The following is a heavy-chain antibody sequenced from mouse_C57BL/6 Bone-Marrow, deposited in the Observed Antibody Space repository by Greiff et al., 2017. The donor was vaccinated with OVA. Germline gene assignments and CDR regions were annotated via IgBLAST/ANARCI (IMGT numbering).Heavy chain of an antibody. CDR3: ALNWFFDY. J-gene: IGHJ2*01. Sequence: VHVKQSVAELVRPGASVKLSCTASGFNIKNTYMHWVKQRPEQGLEWIGRIDPATGNTKYAPKFQGKATITADTSSNTAYLQLSSLTSEDTANYYCALNWFFDYWGQGTTLTVSS. V-gene: IGHV14-3*01. CDR1: GFNIKNTY. CDR2: IDPATGNT. D-gene: IGHD4-1*02.